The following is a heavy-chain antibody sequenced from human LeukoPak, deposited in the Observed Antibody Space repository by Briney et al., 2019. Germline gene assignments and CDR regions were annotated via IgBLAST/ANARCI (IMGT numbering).Heavy chain of an antibody. CDR1: DYSFRSFG. D-gene: IGHD3-22*01. Sequence: ASVKVSCKAIDYSFRSFGISWVRQAPGQGLEWMGWIKNSNGHTQYAQKFQGRITMTTDTSTTTAYMEMRRLRSDDTAVYYCARSADSRGYDFLDYWGQGSLVTVSS. J-gene: IGHJ4*02. CDR2: IKNSNGHT. V-gene: IGHV1-18*01. CDR3: ARSADSRGYDFLDY.